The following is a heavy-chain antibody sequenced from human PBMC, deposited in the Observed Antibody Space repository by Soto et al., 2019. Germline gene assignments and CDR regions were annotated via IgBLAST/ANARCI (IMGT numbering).Heavy chain of an antibody. CDR3: ARDPRTTGYYGLDV. J-gene: IGHJ6*02. CDR1: GFTVKNYQ. Sequence: LRLSCAASGFTVKNYQMNWVRQAPGKGLEWVSVIYSGGVTYYPDSVKGRFTTIRDTSKNTVYLQMNSLRADDTAMYYCARDPRTTGYYGLDVWGQGTTVTVSS. CDR2: IYSGGVT. V-gene: IGHV3-53*01.